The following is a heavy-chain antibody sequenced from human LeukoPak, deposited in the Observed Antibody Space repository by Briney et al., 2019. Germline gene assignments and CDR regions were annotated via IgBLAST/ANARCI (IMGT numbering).Heavy chain of an antibody. Sequence: GGSLRLSCAASGFTFSNYAMTWVRQAPGRGLEWVSGIIGSGGSTYYADSVKGRFTISRDNSKNTLYLQMDSLRAEDTAVYYCAKRRTSSYHYGMDVWGQGTTVTVSS. CDR2: IIGSGGST. CDR3: AKRRTSSYHYGMDV. V-gene: IGHV3-23*01. J-gene: IGHJ6*02. CDR1: GFTFSNYA.